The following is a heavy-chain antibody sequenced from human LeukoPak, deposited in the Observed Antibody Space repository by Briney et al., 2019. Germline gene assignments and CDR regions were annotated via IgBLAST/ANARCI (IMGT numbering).Heavy chain of an antibody. V-gene: IGHV3-7*04. D-gene: IGHD4-17*01. J-gene: IGHJ4*02. CDR1: RLTFRGYW. CDR2: IKQDGSEK. Sequence: HPGGSLRLSCAVSRLTFRGYWMRWVRQSPGKGLEWVANIKQDGSEKHYVDSVKGRFTISRDNANNSLYLQMNSLRAEDTAVYYCARGWKTAKLTTVNYWGQGTLVTVSS. CDR3: ARGWKTAKLTTVNY.